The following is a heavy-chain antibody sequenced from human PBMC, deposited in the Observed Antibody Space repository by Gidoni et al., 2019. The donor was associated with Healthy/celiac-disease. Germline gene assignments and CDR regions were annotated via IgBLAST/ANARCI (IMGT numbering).Heavy chain of an antibody. CDR2: INHSGST. V-gene: IGHV4-34*01. CDR3: ASLRQWLVPSFRRYPANDY. D-gene: IGHD6-19*01. Sequence: QAQLQQWGAGLLKPSETLSLTCAVYGGSFGGYYWSWIRQPPGKGLEWIGEINHSGSTNYNPSLKSRVTISVDTSKNQFSLKLSSVTAADTAVYYCASLRQWLVPSFRRYPANDYWGQGTLVTVSS. CDR1: GGSFGGYY. J-gene: IGHJ4*02.